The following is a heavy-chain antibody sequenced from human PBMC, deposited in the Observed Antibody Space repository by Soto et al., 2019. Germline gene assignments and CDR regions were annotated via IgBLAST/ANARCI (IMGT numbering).Heavy chain of an antibody. CDR3: ARVRNIGYDSSGYSKPAGAYYYYGMDV. D-gene: IGHD3-22*01. CDR1: GGTISSGGYY. Sequence: SETLSLTCTVSGGTISSGGYYWSWIRQHPGKGLEWIGYIYYSGSTYYNPSLKSRVTISVDTSKNQFSLKLSSVTAADTAVYYCARVRNIGYDSSGYSKPAGAYYYYGMDVWGQGTTVTVSS. J-gene: IGHJ6*02. V-gene: IGHV4-31*03. CDR2: IYYSGST.